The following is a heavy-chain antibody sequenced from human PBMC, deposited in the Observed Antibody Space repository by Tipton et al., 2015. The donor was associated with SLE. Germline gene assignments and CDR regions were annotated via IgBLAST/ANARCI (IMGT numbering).Heavy chain of an antibody. J-gene: IGHJ4*02. CDR2: INPSGGST. D-gene: IGHD3-22*01. Sequence: QSGAEVKKPGASVKVSCKASGYTFTSYYMHWVRQAPGQGPEWMGIINPSGGSTSYAQKFQGRVTMTRDTSTSTVYMELRSLRSDDTAVYYCARVLPNGYYDSSGYYNWGQGTLVTVSS. CDR1: GYTFTSYY. CDR3: ARVLPNGYYDSSGYYN. V-gene: IGHV1-46*01.